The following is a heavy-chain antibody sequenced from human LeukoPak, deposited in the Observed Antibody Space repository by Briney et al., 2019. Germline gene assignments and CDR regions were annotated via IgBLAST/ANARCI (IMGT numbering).Heavy chain of an antibody. Sequence: ASVKVSCKASGYTFTSYYMHWVRQAPGQGLEWMGIINPSGGSTSYAQKFQGRVTMTRDTSTSTVYMELSSLRSEDTAVYYCARVAEYEGGNYYDSSGYRYYFDYWGQGTLVTVSS. V-gene: IGHV1-46*01. CDR3: ARVAEYEGGNYYDSSGYRYYFDY. CDR1: GYTFTSYY. J-gene: IGHJ4*02. CDR2: INPSGGST. D-gene: IGHD3-22*01.